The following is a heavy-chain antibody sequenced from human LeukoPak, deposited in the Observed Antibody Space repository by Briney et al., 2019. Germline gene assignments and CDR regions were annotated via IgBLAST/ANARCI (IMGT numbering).Heavy chain of an antibody. J-gene: IGHJ4*02. CDR3: AKGTLGDYRAGPDY. Sequence: GGSLRLSCAASGFTFSSYWMSWVRQAPGKGLEWVANIKKDGSEKYYVDSVKGRFTISRDNAKTSLYLQMNSLRAEDTALYYCAKGTLGDYRAGPDYWGRGTLVTVSS. D-gene: IGHD4-17*01. V-gene: IGHV3-7*03. CDR2: IKKDGSEK. CDR1: GFTFSSYW.